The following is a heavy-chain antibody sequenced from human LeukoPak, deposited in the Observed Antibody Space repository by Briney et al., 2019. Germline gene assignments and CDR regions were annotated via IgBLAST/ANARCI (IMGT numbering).Heavy chain of an antibody. CDR1: GGSISSYY. J-gene: IGHJ4*02. CDR2: IYYSGST. Sequence: SETLSLTCTVSGGSISSYYWSWIRQPPGKGLEWIGYIYYSGSTNYNPSLKSRVTISVDTSKNQFSLKLSSVTAADTAVYYCARDTEIQRQHIVVVTAISAVDYWGQGTLVTVSS. D-gene: IGHD2-21*02. CDR3: ARDTEIQRQHIVVVTAISAVDY. V-gene: IGHV4-59*01.